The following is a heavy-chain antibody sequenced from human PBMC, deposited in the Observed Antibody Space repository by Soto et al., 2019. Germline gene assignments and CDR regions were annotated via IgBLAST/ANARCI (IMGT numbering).Heavy chain of an antibody. CDR3: AGGWGIAAPGPNWFDP. CDR1: GYSLSGYY. D-gene: IGHD6-13*01. CDR2: INPNSGGT. Sequence: GASVKVSCKASGYSLSGYYLHWVRQAPGQGPEWMGWINPNSGGTKYVQKFQGRVTMTRDTSISTVYLELSRLISDATAVYYCAGGWGIAAPGPNWFDPWGQGTLVTVSS. V-gene: IGHV1-2*02. J-gene: IGHJ5*02.